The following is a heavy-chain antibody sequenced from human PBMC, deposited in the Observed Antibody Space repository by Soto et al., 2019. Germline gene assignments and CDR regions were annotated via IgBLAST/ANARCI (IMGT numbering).Heavy chain of an antibody. CDR2: INAYNGNT. CDR1: GYSFTRYG. Sequence: QVQLVQSGAEVKNPGASVKGSCKASGYSFTRYGFGWARQAPGQGLEWMGWINAYNGNTNYAQNLQGRLTLTTDTSTTTAYMELRSLRSNDTAIYYCAMVDVYVTPSPQDVW. V-gene: IGHV1-18*01. D-gene: IGHD3-16*01. J-gene: IGHJ6*01. CDR3: AMVDVYVTPSPQDV.